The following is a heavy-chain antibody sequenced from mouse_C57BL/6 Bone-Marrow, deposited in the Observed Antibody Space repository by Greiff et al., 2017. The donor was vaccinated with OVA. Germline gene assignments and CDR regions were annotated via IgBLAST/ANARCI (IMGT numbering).Heavy chain of an antibody. J-gene: IGHJ4*01. Sequence: QVQLQQSGAELARPGASVKLSCKASGYTFTSYGISWVKQRTGQGLEWIGEIYPRSGNTYYNEKFKGKATLTADKSSSTAYMELRGLTSEDSAVYFCAREVLYAMDYWGQGTSVTVSS. V-gene: IGHV1-81*01. CDR3: AREVLYAMDY. D-gene: IGHD2-14*01. CDR2: IYPRSGNT. CDR1: GYTFTSYG.